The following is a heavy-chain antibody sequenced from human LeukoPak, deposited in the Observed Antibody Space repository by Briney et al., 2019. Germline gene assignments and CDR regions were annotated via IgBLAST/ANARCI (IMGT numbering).Heavy chain of an antibody. CDR2: IISNGGST. J-gene: IGHJ6*03. CDR1: GFPFNSYS. V-gene: IGHV3-64*01. CDR3: ARVRVGATISDFYYYYMDV. Sequence: GGSLRLSCAASGFPFNSYSMHWVRQAPGKGLESVSAIISNGGSTYYANPVKGRFTISRDNSKNTLYLQMGSLRAEDMAVYYCARVRVGATISDFYYYYMDVWGKGTTVTVSS. D-gene: IGHD1-26*01.